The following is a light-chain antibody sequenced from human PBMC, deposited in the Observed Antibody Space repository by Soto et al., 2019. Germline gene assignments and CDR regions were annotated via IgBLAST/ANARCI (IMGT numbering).Light chain of an antibody. J-gene: IGKJ1*01. CDR1: RTIDNY. V-gene: IGKV1-39*01. Sequence: DIQMTQSPSSLSASVGDRVTITCRASRTIDNYLNWYQQKPGRAPRILIYGASSLQSGVPSRFSGSGSGTHFTLTISSLQPEDSATYYCQQSSTTRTCGQGTRVEVK. CDR3: QQSSTTRT. CDR2: GAS.